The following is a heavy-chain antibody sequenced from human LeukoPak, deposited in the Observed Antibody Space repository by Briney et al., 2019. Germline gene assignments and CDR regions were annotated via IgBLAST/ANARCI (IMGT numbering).Heavy chain of an antibody. CDR3: AKDIPKFSSGWYSGSWFDP. J-gene: IGHJ5*02. CDR2: IRYDGSNK. CDR1: GFTFNIYG. D-gene: IGHD6-19*01. Sequence: GVSLRLSCAASGFTFNIYGMHWVRQAPGKGLEWVAFIRYDGSNKYYADSLKGRFTISRDNSKNTLYLHMNSLSTDDTAIYYCAKDIPKFSSGWYSGSWFDPWGQGTLVTVSS. V-gene: IGHV3-30*02.